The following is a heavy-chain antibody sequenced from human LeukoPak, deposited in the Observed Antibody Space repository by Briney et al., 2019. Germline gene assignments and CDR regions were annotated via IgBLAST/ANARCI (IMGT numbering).Heavy chain of an antibody. D-gene: IGHD4-17*01. Sequence: SETLSLTCTVSGGSINNYYWTWIRQPPGKGLECIGYVYYTGGTYYNTSLQSRVTISVDSSKNQFSLKLNSVTAADTAVYYCARDSSTVTTRHFDYWGQGTLVTVCS. CDR3: ARDSSTVTTRHFDY. CDR1: GGSINNYY. V-gene: IGHV4-59*01. J-gene: IGHJ4*02. CDR2: VYYTGGT.